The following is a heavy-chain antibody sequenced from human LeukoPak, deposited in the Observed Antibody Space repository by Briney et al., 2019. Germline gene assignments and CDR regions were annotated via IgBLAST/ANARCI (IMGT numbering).Heavy chain of an antibody. CDR2: IKQDGSEK. CDR1: RFTFRSFW. V-gene: IGHV3-7*01. CDR3: ARDGLSAALGY. J-gene: IGHJ4*02. D-gene: IGHD6-13*01. Sequence: PGGSLRLSCVASRFTFRSFWMSWVRQAPGKGLEWVANIKQDGSEKYYVDSVKGRFTISRDNAKNSLYLQMNSLRAEDTAVYYCARDGLSAALGYWGKGTLVTVSS.